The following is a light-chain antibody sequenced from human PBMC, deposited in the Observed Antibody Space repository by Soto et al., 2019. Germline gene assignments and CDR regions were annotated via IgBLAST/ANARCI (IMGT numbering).Light chain of an antibody. J-gene: IGKJ4*01. V-gene: IGKV3-20*01. Sequence: EIVLTQSPGTLSLSPGERATLSCRASQSVSSSYLAWYQQKPGQAPRLLIYGASSRATGIPDRFSGSGSGTYITITISRLEQDDFADYYCHQYGSSPLTFGGGTKVEIK. CDR2: GAS. CDR1: QSVSSSY. CDR3: HQYGSSPLT.